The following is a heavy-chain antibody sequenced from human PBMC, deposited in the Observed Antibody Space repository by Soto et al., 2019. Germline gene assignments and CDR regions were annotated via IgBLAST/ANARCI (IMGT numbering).Heavy chain of an antibody. Sequence: QVQLVQSGAEVKKPGSSVKVSCKASGGTFNSYAISWVRQAPGQGLEWMGGTIPIFRTADYAQKFQGRVTITADESTSTAYMELSSLSAEDTAVYYCASQQLGPSYYYGMDVWGQGTTVTVSS. CDR1: GGTFNSYA. J-gene: IGHJ6*02. V-gene: IGHV1-69*12. CDR2: TIPIFRTA. D-gene: IGHD6-6*01. CDR3: ASQQLGPSYYYGMDV.